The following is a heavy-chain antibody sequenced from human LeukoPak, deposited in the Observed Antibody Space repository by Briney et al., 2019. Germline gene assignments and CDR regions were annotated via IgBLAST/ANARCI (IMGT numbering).Heavy chain of an antibody. CDR2: MNPNSGNT. Sequence: ASVKVSCKASGYTFTSYDINWVRQATGQGLEWMGWMNPNSGNTNYAQKLQGRVTMTTDTSTSTAYMELRSLRSDDTAVYYCARWSGIAAAGVLTTDYWGQGTLVTVSS. V-gene: IGHV1-18*01. D-gene: IGHD6-13*01. J-gene: IGHJ4*02. CDR3: ARWSGIAAAGVLTTDY. CDR1: GYTFTSYD.